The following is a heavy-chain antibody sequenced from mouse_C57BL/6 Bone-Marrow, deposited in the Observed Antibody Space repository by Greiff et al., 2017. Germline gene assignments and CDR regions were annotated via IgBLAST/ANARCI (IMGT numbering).Heavy chain of an antibody. V-gene: IGHV7-1*01. J-gene: IGHJ2*01. Sequence: EVNVVESGGGLVQSARSLRLSCATSGFTFSDFYMEWVRQAPGKGLEWIAASRNKANDYTTEYSASVKGRFIVSRDTSQSILYLQMNALRAEDTAIYYCARDASYPFDYWGQGTTLTVSS. CDR1: GFTFSDFY. CDR2: SRNKANDYTT. CDR3: ARDASYPFDY. D-gene: IGHD1-1*01.